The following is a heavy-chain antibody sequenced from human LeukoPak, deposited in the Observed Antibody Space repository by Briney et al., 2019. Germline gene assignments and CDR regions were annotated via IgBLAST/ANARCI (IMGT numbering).Heavy chain of an antibody. Sequence: PSETLSLTCTVSGYSISSGYYWGWIRQPPGKGLEWIGSIYHSGSTYYNPSLKSRVTISVDTSKNQFSLKLSSVTAADTAVYYCARVGGYSYGYGAFDIWGQGTMVTVSS. D-gene: IGHD5-18*01. CDR3: ARVGGYSYGYGAFDI. CDR1: GYSISSGYY. CDR2: IYHSGST. V-gene: IGHV4-38-2*02. J-gene: IGHJ3*02.